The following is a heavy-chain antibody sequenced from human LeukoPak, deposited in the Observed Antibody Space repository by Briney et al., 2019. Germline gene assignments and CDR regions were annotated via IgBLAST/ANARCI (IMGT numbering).Heavy chain of an antibody. V-gene: IGHV5-51*01. Sequence: GESLKISCKGSGYSFTSYRIGWVRQMPGKGLEGMGIIYPGDSDTRYSPSFQGQVTISADKSISTAYLQWSSLKASDTAMYYCARSLLDIVVVPAAAYNWFDPWGQGTLVTVSS. CDR3: ARSLLDIVVVPAAAYNWFDP. D-gene: IGHD2-2*03. J-gene: IGHJ5*02. CDR1: GYSFTSYR. CDR2: IYPGDSDT.